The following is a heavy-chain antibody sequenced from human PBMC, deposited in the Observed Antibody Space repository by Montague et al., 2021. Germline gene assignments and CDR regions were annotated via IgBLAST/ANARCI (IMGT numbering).Heavy chain of an antibody. CDR2: IGDDGVET. CDR1: GFPFSSYW. J-gene: IGHJ6*03. V-gene: IGHV3-7*01. CDR3: GVSPRRGGMDV. Sequence: RRLSFAASGFPFSSYWMSWVRQAPGKGLEWVANIGDDGVETYYVDSVKGRFTVSRDNAKSSLYLQMNSLRAEDTAVYYCGVSPRRGGMDVWGKGTTVTVSS.